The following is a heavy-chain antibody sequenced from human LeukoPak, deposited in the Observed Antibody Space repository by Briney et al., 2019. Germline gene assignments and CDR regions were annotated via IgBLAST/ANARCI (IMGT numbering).Heavy chain of an antibody. J-gene: IGHJ4*02. V-gene: IGHV1-2*02. D-gene: IGHD3-22*01. CDR1: GYTFTGYY. CDR3: AVDYYDSSGYLY. CDR2: INPNSGGT. Sequence: ASVKVSCKASGYTFTGYYMHWVRQAPGQGLEWMGWINPNSGGTNYAQKFQGRVTMTRDTSISTAYMELSRLRSDDTAVYYCAVDYYDSSGYLYWGQGTLVTVSS.